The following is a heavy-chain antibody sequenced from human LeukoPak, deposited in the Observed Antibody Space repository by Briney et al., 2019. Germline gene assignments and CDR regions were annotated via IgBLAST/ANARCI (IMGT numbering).Heavy chain of an antibody. CDR3: AKDARRSDGWYFFDH. J-gene: IGHJ4*02. D-gene: IGHD6-19*01. CDR2: ISDSGDTT. Sequence: GGSLRLSCAASGFAFSSLAMGWVRQAPGKGLEWVSVISDSGDTTCYADSVKGRFTISRDNSKNTLYLQMNSLRAEDTAIYYCAKDARRSDGWYFFDHWGQGALVTVSS. CDR1: GFAFSSLA. V-gene: IGHV3-23*01.